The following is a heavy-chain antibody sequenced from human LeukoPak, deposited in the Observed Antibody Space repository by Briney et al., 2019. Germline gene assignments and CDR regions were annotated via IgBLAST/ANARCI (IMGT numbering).Heavy chain of an antibody. CDR2: ISAYNGNT. CDR1: GYTFTSYG. Sequence: ASVKVSCKASGYTFTSYGISWVRQAPGQGLEWMGWISAYNGNTNYAQKLQGRVTMTTVTSTSTAYMELRSLRSDDTAVYYCARVTPTYYYGSGSYFMRGHYFDYWGQGTLVTVSS. V-gene: IGHV1-18*01. CDR3: ARVTPTYYYGSGSYFMRGHYFDY. J-gene: IGHJ4*02. D-gene: IGHD3-10*01.